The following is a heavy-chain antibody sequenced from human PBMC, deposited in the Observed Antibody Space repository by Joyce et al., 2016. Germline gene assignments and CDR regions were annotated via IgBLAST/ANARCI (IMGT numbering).Heavy chain of an antibody. CDR3: ARDSAVLTEIYYFDT. V-gene: IGHV1-46*01. J-gene: IGHJ4*02. CDR1: GYIFTYYF. D-gene: IGHD1-14*01. CDR2: INRSGGTT. Sequence: QVQLVQSGAEVKKPGASVTVSCKASGYIFTYYFMHWVRKAAGQGLEWMGIINRSGGTTTYAQRFQCRVTMTRDTSTSTVYIDVISLRSEDTAVYYCARDSAVLTEIYYFDTWGQGTQVTVSS.